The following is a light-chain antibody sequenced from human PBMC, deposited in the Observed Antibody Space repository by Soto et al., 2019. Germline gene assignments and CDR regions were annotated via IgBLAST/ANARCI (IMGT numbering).Light chain of an antibody. CDR2: EVT. V-gene: IGLV2-8*01. J-gene: IGLJ1*01. Sequence: QSALTQPPSASGSPGQSVTISCTGTSSDVGGYNYVYWYQQRPGKAPKLMIYEVTKRPSGVPDRFSGSKSGNTASLTVSGLQAEDEADYYCSSYADSNSYVFGTGTKLTVL. CDR3: SSYADSNSYV. CDR1: SSDVGGYNY.